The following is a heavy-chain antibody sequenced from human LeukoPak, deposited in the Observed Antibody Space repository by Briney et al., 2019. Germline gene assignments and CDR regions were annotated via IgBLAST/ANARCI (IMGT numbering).Heavy chain of an antibody. CDR2: INSNRGGT. D-gene: IGHD3-3*01. CDR3: ARDHGDDAFDI. Sequence: ASVKVSCKSSGYTFTNYYIHWVRQAPGQGLEWMGWINSNRGGTNYAQKFQGRVTMTRDTSISTAYMELRSVRSDDTAVYYCARDHGDDAFDIWGPGTMVTVSS. CDR1: GYTFTNYY. V-gene: IGHV1-2*02. J-gene: IGHJ3*02.